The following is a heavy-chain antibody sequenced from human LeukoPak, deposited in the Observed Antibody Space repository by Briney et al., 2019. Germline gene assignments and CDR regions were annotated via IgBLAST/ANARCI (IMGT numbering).Heavy chain of an antibody. CDR3: ARGTYHYDSSGYKRTTKFDY. D-gene: IGHD3-22*01. CDR1: GGSISSYH. J-gene: IGHJ4*02. Sequence: SETLSLTCTVSGGSISSYHWSWFRQAPGKGLEWIGYIYDSGSTNFNPSLKSRVTISVDTSKNQFSLKLSSVTAADTAVYYCARGTYHYDSSGYKRTTKFDYWGQGTLVTVSS. CDR2: IYDSGST. V-gene: IGHV4-59*12.